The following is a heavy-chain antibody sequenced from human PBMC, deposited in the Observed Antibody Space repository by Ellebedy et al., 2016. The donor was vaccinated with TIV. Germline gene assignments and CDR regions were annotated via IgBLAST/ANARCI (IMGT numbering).Heavy chain of an antibody. D-gene: IGHD5-18*01. V-gene: IGHV3-23*01. Sequence: GESLKISCAASGFTFSSYAMSWVRQAPGKGLEWVSGIGTGGNTFYADSVRGRFTISRDNSKSMVHLQMNSLRPEDTAVYYCAKDRTSGDGYWVFDQWGQGTLVTVSS. CDR3: AKDRTSGDGYWVFDQ. CDR1: GFTFSSYA. J-gene: IGHJ4*02. CDR2: IGTGGNT.